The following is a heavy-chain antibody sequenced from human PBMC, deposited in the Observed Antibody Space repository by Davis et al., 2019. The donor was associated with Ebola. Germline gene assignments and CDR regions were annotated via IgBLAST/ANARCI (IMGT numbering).Heavy chain of an antibody. Sequence: PGGSLRLSCAASGFTFSDDYMSWIRQAPGKGLEWVSYISSSGSTIYYADSVKGRFTISRDNAKNSLYLQMNSLRAEDTAVYYCAREFEREQQLVFYGMDVWGKGTTVTVSS. D-gene: IGHD6-13*01. J-gene: IGHJ6*04. CDR1: GFTFSDDY. V-gene: IGHV3-11*01. CDR2: ISSSGSTI. CDR3: AREFEREQQLVFYGMDV.